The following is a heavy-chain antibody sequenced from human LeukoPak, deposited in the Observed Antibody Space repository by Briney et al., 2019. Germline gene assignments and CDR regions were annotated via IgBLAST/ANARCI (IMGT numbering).Heavy chain of an antibody. CDR2: IYYSGST. CDR3: ARDNWNYGSSMDV. D-gene: IGHD1-7*01. J-gene: IGHJ6*02. CDR1: GGSFSGYY. Sequence: SETLSLTCAVYGGSFSGYYWSWIRQPPGKGLEWIGYIYYSGSTNYNPSLKSRVTISVDTSKNQFSLKLSSVTAADTAVYHCARDNWNYGSSMDVWGQGTTATVSS. V-gene: IGHV4-59*01.